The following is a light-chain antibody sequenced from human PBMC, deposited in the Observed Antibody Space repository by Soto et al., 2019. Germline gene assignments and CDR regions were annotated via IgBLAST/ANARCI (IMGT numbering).Light chain of an antibody. CDR3: TSYATGNTFP. J-gene: IGLJ2*01. CDR2: EVD. Sequence: QSALTQPRSVSGSPGQSVTISCTGTSSDVGGYNYVSWYQHHPGKVPKLLIYEVDKRPSGVPDRFSGSKSGNTASLTVSGLQAEDEADYYCTSYATGNTFPFGGGTKVTVL. V-gene: IGLV2-11*01. CDR1: SSDVGGYNY.